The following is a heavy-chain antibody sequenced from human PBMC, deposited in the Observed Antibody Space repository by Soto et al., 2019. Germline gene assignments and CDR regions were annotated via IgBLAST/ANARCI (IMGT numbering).Heavy chain of an antibody. CDR1: GFSFRTYA. V-gene: IGHV3-64D*06. Sequence: PGGSLRLSCSASGFSFRTYAMHWVRQAPGKRPEYVSALSSNGLITDYADSVKGRFTISRDTSKNTLYLQMSSLRAEDAAMYYCVKEEGYYFDYWGQGTLVTVSS. CDR2: LSSNGLIT. CDR3: VKEEGYYFDY. J-gene: IGHJ4*02.